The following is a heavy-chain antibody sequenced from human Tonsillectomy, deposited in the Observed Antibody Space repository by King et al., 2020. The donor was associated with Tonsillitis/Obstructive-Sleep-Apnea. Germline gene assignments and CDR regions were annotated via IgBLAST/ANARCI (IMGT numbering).Heavy chain of an antibody. Sequence: VQLVESGAEVKRPGASVKVSCKASGYTFSSYGITWVRQAPGQGREWMGWISAYHGNTKYAQKLQGRVTMTTDTSTSTAYMELRSLRSDDTAVYYCARVLGIRNAFDIWGQGTMVTVSS. J-gene: IGHJ3*02. CDR3: ARVLGIRNAFDI. D-gene: IGHD7-27*01. CDR2: ISAYHGNT. V-gene: IGHV1-18*01. CDR1: GYTFSSYG.